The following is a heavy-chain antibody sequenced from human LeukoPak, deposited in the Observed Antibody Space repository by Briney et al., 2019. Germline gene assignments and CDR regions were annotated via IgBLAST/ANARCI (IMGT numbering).Heavy chain of an antibody. V-gene: IGHV3-66*01. CDR2: IYSGGST. J-gene: IGHJ4*02. D-gene: IGHD6-19*01. Sequence: GGSLRLSCVASGFTVSSNYMSWVRQAPGKGLEWVSVIYSGGSTYYADSVKGRFTISRDNSKNTLYLQMNSLRAEDTAVYYCARVGSSGWYFDYWGQGTLVTVSS. CDR1: GFTVSSNY. CDR3: ARVGSSGWYFDY.